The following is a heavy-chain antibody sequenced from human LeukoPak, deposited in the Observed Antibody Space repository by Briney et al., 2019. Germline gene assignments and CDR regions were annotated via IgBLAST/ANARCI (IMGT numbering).Heavy chain of an antibody. CDR2: INPNSGGT. CDR1: GYTFTGYY. CDR3: ARDFVVVPAAMPTHNWFDP. D-gene: IGHD2-2*01. V-gene: IGHV1-2*02. J-gene: IGHJ5*02. Sequence: ASVKVSCKASGYTFTGYYMHWVRQAPGQGLEWMGWINPNSGGTNYAQKFQGRVTMTRDTSISTAYMELSRLRSDDTAVYYCARDFVVVPAAMPTHNWFDPWGQGTLVTVSS.